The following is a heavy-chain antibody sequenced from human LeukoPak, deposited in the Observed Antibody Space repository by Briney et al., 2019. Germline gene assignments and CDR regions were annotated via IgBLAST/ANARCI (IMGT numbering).Heavy chain of an antibody. V-gene: IGHV4-61*02. CDR2: IYTSGST. Sequence: SQTLSLTCTVSGGSISSGSYYWSWIRQPAGKGLEWIGRIYTSGSTNYNPSLKSRVTISVDTSKNQFSLKLSSVTAADTAVYYCARDRFPNYYMHVWGKGTTVTVSS. CDR3: ARDRFPNYYMHV. CDR1: GGSISSGSYY. J-gene: IGHJ6*03. D-gene: IGHD3-10*01.